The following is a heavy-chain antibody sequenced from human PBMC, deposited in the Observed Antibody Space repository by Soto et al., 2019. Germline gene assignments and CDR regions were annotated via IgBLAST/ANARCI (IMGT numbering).Heavy chain of an antibody. CDR2: ISAYNGNT. D-gene: IGHD6-19*01. J-gene: IGHJ4*02. V-gene: IGHV1-18*01. Sequence: ASVKVSCKASGYTFTSYGISWVRQAPGQGLEWMGWISAYNGNTNYAQKLQGRVTMTTDTSASTAYMELSSLRSDDTAVYYCARDGLKHSSGWDFDYWGQGTLVTVSS. CDR1: GYTFTSYG. CDR3: ARDGLKHSSGWDFDY.